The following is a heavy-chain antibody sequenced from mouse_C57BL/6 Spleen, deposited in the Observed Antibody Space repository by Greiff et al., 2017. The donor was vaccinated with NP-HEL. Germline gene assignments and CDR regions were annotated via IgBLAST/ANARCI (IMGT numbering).Heavy chain of an antibody. J-gene: IGHJ2*01. V-gene: IGHV14-4*01. CDR1: GFNIKDAY. D-gene: IGHD1-1*01. CDR2: IDPENGDT. Sequence: VQLQQSGAELVRPGASVKLSCTASGFNIKDAYMHWVKQRPEQGLEWIGWIDPENGDTEYASKFQGKATITADTSSNTAYLQLSSLTSEDTAVYYCSVAHFDYWGQGTTLTVSS. CDR3: SVAHFDY.